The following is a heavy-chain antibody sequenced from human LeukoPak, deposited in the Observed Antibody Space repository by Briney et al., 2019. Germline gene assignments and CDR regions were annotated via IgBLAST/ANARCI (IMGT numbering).Heavy chain of an antibody. D-gene: IGHD6-19*01. Sequence: SETLSLTCTVSGGSISSSSYYWGWIRQPPGKGLEWIGSIYYSGSTYYNPSLKSRVTISVDTSKNQSSLKLSSVTAADTAVYYCARYSSSGRHFDSWGQGTLVTVSS. V-gene: IGHV4-39*07. CDR1: GGSISSSSYY. J-gene: IGHJ4*02. CDR2: IYYSGST. CDR3: ARYSSSGRHFDS.